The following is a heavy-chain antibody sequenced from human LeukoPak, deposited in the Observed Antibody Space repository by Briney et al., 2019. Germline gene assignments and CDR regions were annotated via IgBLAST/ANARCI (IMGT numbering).Heavy chain of an antibody. V-gene: IGHV5-51*01. CDR2: IYPGDSDT. D-gene: IGHD3-9*01. CDR1: GYSFTSYW. CDR3: ATGDDILTGYPYYFDY. Sequence: GESLKISCQGSGYSFTSYWIGWVRQMPGKGLEWMGVIYPGDSDTRYSPSFQGQVTISADKSISTAYLQWSSLRASDTAMYYCATGDDILTGYPYYFDYWGQGTLVTVSS. J-gene: IGHJ4*02.